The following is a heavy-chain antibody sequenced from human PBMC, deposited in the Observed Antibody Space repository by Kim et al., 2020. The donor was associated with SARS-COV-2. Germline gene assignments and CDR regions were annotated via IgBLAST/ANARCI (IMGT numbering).Heavy chain of an antibody. V-gene: IGHV3-7*03. CDR2: IKHDGSQK. J-gene: IGHJ4*02. CDR1: GFTFSNYW. Sequence: GGSLRLSCAASGFTFSNYWMNWVRQAPGKGLEWVANIKHDGSQKSYMDSVKGRFTISSDNAKNSLYLQMNSLRAEGTAVYYCTTAIRGATGYWGQGTLVTVFS. D-gene: IGHD3-10*01. CDR3: TTAIRGATGY.